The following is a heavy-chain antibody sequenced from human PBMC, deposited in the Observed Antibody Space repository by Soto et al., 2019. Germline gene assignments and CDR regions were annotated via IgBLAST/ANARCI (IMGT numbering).Heavy chain of an antibody. CDR3: AREATIFGVVIRYFDY. D-gene: IGHD3-3*01. J-gene: IGHJ4*02. CDR1: GGSVSSGSYY. Sequence: QVQLQESGPGLVKPSETLSLTCTVSGGSVSSGSYYWSWIRQPPGKGLEWIGYIYYSGSTNYNPSLKSRVTISVDTSKNQCSLKLSSVTAADTAVYYCAREATIFGVVIRYFDYWGQGTLVTVSS. CDR2: IYYSGST. V-gene: IGHV4-61*01.